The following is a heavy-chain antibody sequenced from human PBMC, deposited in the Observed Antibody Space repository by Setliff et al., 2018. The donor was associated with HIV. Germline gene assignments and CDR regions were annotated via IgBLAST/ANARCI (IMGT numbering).Heavy chain of an antibody. CDR3: ARGFYGDYYFDY. D-gene: IGHD4-17*01. Sequence: ASVKVSCKASGGSFSSYTISWIRQAPGQGLEWMGGIMPIFGTTNYAQRFQGRVTITTDKSTSTVYMELSSLRSEDTAVYYCARGFYGDYYFDYWGQGTLVTVSS. CDR2: IMPIFGTT. J-gene: IGHJ4*02. V-gene: IGHV1-69*05. CDR1: GGSFSSYT.